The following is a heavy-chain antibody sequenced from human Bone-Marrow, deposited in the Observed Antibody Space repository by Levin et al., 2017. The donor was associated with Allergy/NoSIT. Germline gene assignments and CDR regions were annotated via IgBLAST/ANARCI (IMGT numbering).Heavy chain of an antibody. CDR2: IYYSGST. V-gene: IGHV4-39*07. CDR1: GGSISSSSYY. Sequence: PSETLSLTCTVSGGSISSSSYYWGWIRQPPGKGLEWIGSIYYSGSTYYNPSLKSRVTISVDTSKNQFSLKLSSVTAADTAVYYCARVELSGSLEGVFDPWGQGTLVTVSS. CDR3: ARVELSGSLEGVFDP. D-gene: IGHD6-19*01. J-gene: IGHJ5*02.